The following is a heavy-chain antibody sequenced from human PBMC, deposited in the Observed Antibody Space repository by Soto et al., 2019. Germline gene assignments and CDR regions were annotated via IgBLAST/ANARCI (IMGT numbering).Heavy chain of an antibody. D-gene: IGHD6-19*01. V-gene: IGHV4-4*02. CDR3: ARHIGVPGTRGFDY. Sequence: QVQLQESGPGLVKPSGTLSLTCAVSGASISDNNWWSWVRQPPGKGLEWIGEIWHRGTANYNPSPKGPVTTSMDKSNNQISLQLTSVTAADSAIYYCARHIGVPGTRGFDYWGQGTLLIVSS. J-gene: IGHJ4*02. CDR1: GASISDNNW. CDR2: IWHRGTA.